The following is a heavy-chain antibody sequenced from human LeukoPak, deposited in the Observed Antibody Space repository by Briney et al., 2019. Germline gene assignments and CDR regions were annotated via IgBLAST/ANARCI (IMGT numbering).Heavy chain of an antibody. J-gene: IGHJ5*02. D-gene: IGHD6-19*01. CDR2: FHGTEDS. V-gene: IGHV4-59*01. Sequence: SETLSLTCTVSGASISSYYWSWIRQPPGKGLEWIGYFHGTEDSNYNPSLKSRVAISVDTSKSQISLELRSVTAADTAVYFCARGEPWPTGWFDPWGQGTRVTVSS. CDR3: ARGEPWPTGWFDP. CDR1: GASISSYY.